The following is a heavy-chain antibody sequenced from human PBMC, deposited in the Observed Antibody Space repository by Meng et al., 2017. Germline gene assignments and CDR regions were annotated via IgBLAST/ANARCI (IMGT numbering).Heavy chain of an antibody. Sequence: QAQFVQSGAEGKKPGASVKVSCKAFGYTFTTYAIHWVRQAPGQRLEWMGWINAGNSDTKYSQKLQGRVTITRDTSASTVYMEVSSLRSEDTGVYYCARAIAVSGTGRFDYWGQGTLVTVSS. V-gene: IGHV1-3*01. CDR2: INAGNSDT. D-gene: IGHD6-19*01. CDR1: GYTFTTYA. CDR3: ARAIAVSGTGRFDY. J-gene: IGHJ4*02.